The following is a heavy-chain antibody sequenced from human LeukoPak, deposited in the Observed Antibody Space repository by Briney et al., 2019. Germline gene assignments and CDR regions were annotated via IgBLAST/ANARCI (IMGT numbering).Heavy chain of an antibody. CDR2: IIPIFGTA. D-gene: IGHD5-24*01. V-gene: IGHV1-69*06. Sequence: ASVKVSCKASGGTFSSYAISWVRQAPGQGLEWMGGIIPIFGTANYAQKFQGRVTITADKSTSTAYMELSSLRSEDTAVYYCARDLQDGYNLGVFDYWGQGTLVTVSS. J-gene: IGHJ4*02. CDR1: GGTFSSYA. CDR3: ARDLQDGYNLGVFDY.